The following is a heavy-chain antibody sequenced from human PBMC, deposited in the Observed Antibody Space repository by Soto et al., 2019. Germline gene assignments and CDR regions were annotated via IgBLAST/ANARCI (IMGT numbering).Heavy chain of an antibody. J-gene: IGHJ6*02. CDR1: GFTFSSYW. CDR2: IKQDGSEK. V-gene: IGHV3-7*01. CDR3: ARVRGSSGYYYGSYYYGMDV. Sequence: GGSLRLSCAASGFTFSSYWMSWVRQAPGKGLEWVANIKQDGSEKYYVDSVKGRFTISRDNAKNSLYLQMNSLRAEDTAVYYCARVRGSSGYYYGSYYYGMDVWGQGTTVTVSS. D-gene: IGHD3-22*01.